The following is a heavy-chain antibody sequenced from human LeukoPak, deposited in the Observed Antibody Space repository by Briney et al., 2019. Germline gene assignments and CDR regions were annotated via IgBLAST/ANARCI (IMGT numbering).Heavy chain of an antibody. D-gene: IGHD6-13*01. CDR2: IYYSGST. CDR1: GGSISSGAYY. V-gene: IGHV4-31*03. J-gene: IGHJ5*02. CDR3: ARGCSRSVLSNCFDP. Sequence: SETLSLTCTVSGGSISSGAYYWSWIRQHPGKGLEWIGYIYYSGSTYYNPSLKSRVTISVDTSKNQFSLRVTSVTAVDTAVYYRARGCSRSVLSNCFDPWGQGTLVTVSS.